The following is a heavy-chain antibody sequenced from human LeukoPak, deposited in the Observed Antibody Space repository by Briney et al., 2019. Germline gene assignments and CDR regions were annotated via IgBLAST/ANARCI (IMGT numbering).Heavy chain of an antibody. CDR3: ARASYRGYYDSSGYGPYDY. V-gene: IGHV1-18*01. Sequence: ASVKVSCKASGYTFTSYGISWVRQAPGQGLEWMGWISVNNGNTNYAQKFQGRVTMTRDTSISTAYMELSRLRSDDTAVYYCARASYRGYYDSSGYGPYDYWGQGTLVTVSS. CDR2: ISVNNGNT. D-gene: IGHD3-22*01. J-gene: IGHJ4*02. CDR1: GYTFTSYG.